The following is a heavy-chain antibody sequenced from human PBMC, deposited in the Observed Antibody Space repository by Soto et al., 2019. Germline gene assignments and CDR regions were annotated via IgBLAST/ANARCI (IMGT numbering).Heavy chain of an antibody. CDR2: IIPIFGTA. CDR1: GGAFSSYA. J-gene: IGHJ6*02. V-gene: IGHV1-69*13. CDR3: ARGRGSSSSVDYYYYYGMDV. D-gene: IGHD6-6*01. Sequence: SVQGSWKTCGGAFSSYAISWVRRAPGQGLEWMGGIIPIFGTANYAQKFQGRVTITADESTSAAYIELSSLRSEDTAVYYWARGRGSSSSVDYYYYYGMDVWGQGTTVTVSS.